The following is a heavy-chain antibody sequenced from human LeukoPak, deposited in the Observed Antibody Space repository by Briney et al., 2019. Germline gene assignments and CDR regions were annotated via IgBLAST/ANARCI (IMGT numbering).Heavy chain of an antibody. V-gene: IGHV3-7*03. J-gene: IGHJ4*02. D-gene: IGHD6-13*01. CDR2: IKQDGSEK. CDR1: GFTFSSYW. Sequence: GGSLRLSCAASGFTFSSYWMSWVRQAPGKGLEWVANIKQDGSEKYYVDSVKGRFTISRDNAKNSLYLQMNSLRAEDTAVYYCATPKDSSNWYVFDYWGQGTLVTVSS. CDR3: ATPKDSSNWYVFDY.